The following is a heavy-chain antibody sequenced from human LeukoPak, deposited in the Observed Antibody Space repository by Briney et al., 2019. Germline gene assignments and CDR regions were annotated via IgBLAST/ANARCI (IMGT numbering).Heavy chain of an antibody. CDR3: ARGGVNIDY. CDR1: GGPISSYY. J-gene: IGHJ4*02. CDR2: IYYSGST. V-gene: IGHV4-59*01. Sequence: SSETLSLTCIVSGGPISSYYWSWIRQPPGKGLDWIGYIYYSGSTNYNPSLKSRVTISVDTSKNQFSLKLSSVTAADTAVYFCARGGVNIDYWGQGTLVTVSS. D-gene: IGHD3-10*01.